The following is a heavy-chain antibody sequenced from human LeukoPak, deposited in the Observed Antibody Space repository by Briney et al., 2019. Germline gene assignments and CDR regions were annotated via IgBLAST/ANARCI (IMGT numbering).Heavy chain of an antibody. D-gene: IGHD3-22*01. Sequence: ASVKVSCKASGYTVTSYYMHWVRQAPGQGLEWMGIINPSGGSTSYAQKFQGRVTMTRDTSTSTVYMELSSLRSEDTAVYYCARGDYYDSSGYYYGFDYWGQGTLVTVSS. CDR3: ARGDYYDSSGYYYGFDY. J-gene: IGHJ4*02. CDR1: GYTVTSYY. CDR2: INPSGGST. V-gene: IGHV1-46*01.